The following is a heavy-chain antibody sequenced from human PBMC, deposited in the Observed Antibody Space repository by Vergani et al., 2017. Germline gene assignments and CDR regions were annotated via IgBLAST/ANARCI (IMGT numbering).Heavy chain of an antibody. V-gene: IGHV1-69*05. CDR1: GGTFSSNS. D-gene: IGHD3-10*01. CDR2: IIPIFGTT. Sequence: QGQLAQSGAEVKKPGSSVKVSCKASGGTFSSNSISWVRQAPGKGLEWMGRIIPIFGTTSYAQKFQGRVTMTRDTSISTAYMGLSRLRSDDTAVYYCARDLGGSGSSPLDYWGQGTLVTVSS. J-gene: IGHJ4*02. CDR3: ARDLGGSGSSPLDY.